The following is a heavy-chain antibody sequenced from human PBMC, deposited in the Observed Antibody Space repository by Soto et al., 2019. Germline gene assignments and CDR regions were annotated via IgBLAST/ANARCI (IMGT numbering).Heavy chain of an antibody. D-gene: IGHD3-16*01. CDR3: ARGNPFNYAGFDV. V-gene: IGHV1-8*01. CDR1: GYTFSDFD. CDR2: MNAKSGDT. J-gene: IGHJ6*02. Sequence: QAHLEQSGTELKRPGPSVKVSCKASGYTFSDFDINWLRQASGQGPEWMGWMNAKSGDTFFAQRFQDKFNMTWDTSLSTAYMEVGSLTSDDTAIYYCARGNPFNYAGFDVWGQGTTVAVSS.